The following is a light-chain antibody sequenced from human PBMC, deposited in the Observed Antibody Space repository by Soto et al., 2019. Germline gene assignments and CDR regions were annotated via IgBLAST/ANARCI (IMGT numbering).Light chain of an antibody. CDR1: QSVSSD. CDR3: QQYNKWPPLT. J-gene: IGKJ4*01. Sequence: EIVMTQSPATLSVSPGERATLSCRASQSVSSDLAWYQQKPGQAPRLLIYDASTRATGIPVRFSGSGSGTEDTLTISSLESEDFGLYYCQQYNKWPPLTFGGGTKVEI. V-gene: IGKV3-15*01. CDR2: DAS.